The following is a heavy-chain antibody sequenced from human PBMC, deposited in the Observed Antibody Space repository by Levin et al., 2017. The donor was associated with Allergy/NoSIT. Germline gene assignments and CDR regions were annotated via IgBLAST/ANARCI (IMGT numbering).Heavy chain of an antibody. D-gene: IGHD6-13*01. J-gene: IGHJ4*02. V-gene: IGHV3-30*18. CDR2: ISYDGSDK. CDR3: AKRFTTIAAAGTKRPWGFDY. Sequence: PGASVKVSCAASGFTFSSFAMHWVRQAPGKGLEWVAVISYDGSDKYYADSVKGRFTISRDNSKNTVYLQMNSLRAEDTAMYYCAKRFTTIAAAGTKRPWGFDYWGQGTLVTVSS. CDR1: GFTFSSFA.